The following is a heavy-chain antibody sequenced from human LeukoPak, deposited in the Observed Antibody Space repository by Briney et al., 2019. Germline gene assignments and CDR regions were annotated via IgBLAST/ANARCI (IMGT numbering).Heavy chain of an antibody. CDR2: VSGNGVYK. D-gene: IGHD4-11*01. Sequence: PGGSLRLSCAASGFTFSTFAMTWVRQAPGMGLEWVSAVSGNGVYKFYGDSVKGRFTISRDNSNNTLFLQMNSPRAEDTARYYCSKTDYRGNGSPTHFGFWGQGTLVTVSS. J-gene: IGHJ4*02. CDR1: GFTFSTFA. V-gene: IGHV3-23*01. CDR3: SKTDYRGNGSPTHFGF.